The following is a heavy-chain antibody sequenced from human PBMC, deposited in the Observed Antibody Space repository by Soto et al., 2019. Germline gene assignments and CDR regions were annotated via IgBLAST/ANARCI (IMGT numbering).Heavy chain of an antibody. CDR1: GFTFSSYA. D-gene: IGHD1-26*01. CDR3: ANCGVGATPIDY. Sequence: GGSLRLSCAASGFTFSSYAMSWVRQAPGKGLEWVSAISGSGGSTYYANSVKGRFTISRDNSKNTLYLQMNSLRAEDTPVYYCANCGVGATPIDYWGQGTLVTVSS. J-gene: IGHJ4*02. V-gene: IGHV3-23*01. CDR2: ISGSGGST.